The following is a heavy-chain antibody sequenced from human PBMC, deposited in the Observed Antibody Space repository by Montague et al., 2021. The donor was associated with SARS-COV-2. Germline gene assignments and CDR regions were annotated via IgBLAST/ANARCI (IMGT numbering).Heavy chain of an antibody. CDR3: ARDVRVSNYEVWFDP. V-gene: IGHV4-39*07. D-gene: IGHD1-26*01. Sequence: SETLSLTCTVSGGSITTTSYYWGWIRQPPGKGLEWIGSIYYSGTTXHNPSLQSRVTISVDTSKNQFSLRLSSVSAADTAMYYCARDVRVSNYEVWFDPWGQGTLVTVSS. CDR1: GGSITTTSYY. CDR2: IYYSGTT. J-gene: IGHJ5*02.